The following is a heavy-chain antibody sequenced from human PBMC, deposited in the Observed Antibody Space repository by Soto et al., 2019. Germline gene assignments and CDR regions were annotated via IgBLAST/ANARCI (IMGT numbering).Heavy chain of an antibody. Sequence: SETLSLTCGVYDRSLTNYYWSWIGQSPGKGLEWIGQIHHSGSTNYNPSLKSRVTISVDTAKNQFSLRLTSVTAADTAVYYCEGGDILTGYSNLLRYWGQGTLVTVSS. CDR1: DRSLTNYY. V-gene: IGHV4-34*01. CDR2: IHHSGST. J-gene: IGHJ4*02. CDR3: EGGDILTGYSNLLRY. D-gene: IGHD3-9*01.